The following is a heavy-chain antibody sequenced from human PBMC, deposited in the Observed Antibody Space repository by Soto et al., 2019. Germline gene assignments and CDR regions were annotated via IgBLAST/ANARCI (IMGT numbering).Heavy chain of an antibody. V-gene: IGHV3-23*01. Sequence: GGSLRLSCAASGFTFSSYAMSWVRQAPGKGLEGVSAISGSGGSTYYADSVKGRFTISRDNSKNTLYLQMNSLRAEDTAVYYCAKDGAYSSSSHYYYMDVWGKGTTVTVSS. CDR1: GFTFSSYA. J-gene: IGHJ6*03. D-gene: IGHD6-6*01. CDR2: ISGSGGST. CDR3: AKDGAYSSSSHYYYMDV.